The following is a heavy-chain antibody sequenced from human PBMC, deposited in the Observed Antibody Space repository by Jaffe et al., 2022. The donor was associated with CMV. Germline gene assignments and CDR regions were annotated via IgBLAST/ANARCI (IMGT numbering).Heavy chain of an antibody. Sequence: EVQLVESGGGLVQPGGSLRLSCAASGFTFRNYGMAWVRQAPGKGPEYVSAIGDSGANTYYGDSAKGRFTISRDNSENILYLQMNSLRVEDTALYYCAKEMGRRQPFDYWGQGTLVTVSS. CDR3: AKEMGRRQPFDY. CDR2: IGDSGANT. J-gene: IGHJ4*02. V-gene: IGHV3-23*04. D-gene: IGHD1-1*01. CDR1: GFTFRNYG.